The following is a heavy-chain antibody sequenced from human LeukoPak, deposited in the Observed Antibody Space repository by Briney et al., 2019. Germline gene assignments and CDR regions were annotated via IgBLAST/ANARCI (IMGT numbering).Heavy chain of an antibody. CDR3: ARRVVAHWYFDL. Sequence: PSETLSLTCTVSGGSISSYYWSWIRQPPGKGLEWIGYIYYSGSTNYNPSLKSRVTISVDTSKNQFSLKLSSVTAADTAVYYCARRVVAHWYFDLWGRGTLVTVSS. V-gene: IGHV4-59*08. CDR1: GGSISSYY. CDR2: IYYSGST. J-gene: IGHJ2*01. D-gene: IGHD2-15*01.